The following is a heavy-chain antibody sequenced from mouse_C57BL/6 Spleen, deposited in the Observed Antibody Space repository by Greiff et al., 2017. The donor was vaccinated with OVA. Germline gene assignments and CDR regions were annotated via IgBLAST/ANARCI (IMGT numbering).Heavy chain of an antibody. CDR1: GYTFTDYY. CDR2: ISPGSGST. J-gene: IGHJ3*01. CDR3: ARTEYGREAWFAY. V-gene: IGHV1-75*01. D-gene: IGHD1-1*01. Sequence: QVQLQQSGPELVKPGASVKISCKASGYTFTDYYINWVKQRPGQGLEWIGWISPGSGSTYYNEKFKGKATLTVDKSSSTAYMLLSSLTTEDSAVYFCARTEYGREAWFAYWGQGTLVTVSA.